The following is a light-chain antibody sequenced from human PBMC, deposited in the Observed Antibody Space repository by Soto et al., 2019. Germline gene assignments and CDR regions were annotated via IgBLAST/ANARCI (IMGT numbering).Light chain of an antibody. CDR1: QSISNW. Sequence: DIQMTQSPSTLSASIGDRVTITCRASQSISNWLAWYQQKPGKAPKLLIHKASSLESGVPSRFSGSGSGTDFTLTISSLQPDDFATYHCQQYNSYSPTFGQGTKVDIK. CDR2: KAS. V-gene: IGKV1-5*03. CDR3: QQYNSYSPT. J-gene: IGKJ1*01.